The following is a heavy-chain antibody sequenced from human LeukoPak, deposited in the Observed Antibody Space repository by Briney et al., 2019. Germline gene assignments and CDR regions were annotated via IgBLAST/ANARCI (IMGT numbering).Heavy chain of an antibody. CDR3: AKDRKNTMIVVGFDY. J-gene: IGHJ4*02. CDR2: VTWNSGNI. D-gene: IGHD3-22*01. V-gene: IGHV3-9*01. Sequence: GGSLRLSCAASGFTFDAFAMHWVRQAPGKGLEWVSGVTWNSGNIDYADSVKGRFTISRDNSKNTLYLQMNSLRAEDTAVYYCAKDRKNTMIVVGFDYWGQGTLVTVSS. CDR1: GFTFDAFA.